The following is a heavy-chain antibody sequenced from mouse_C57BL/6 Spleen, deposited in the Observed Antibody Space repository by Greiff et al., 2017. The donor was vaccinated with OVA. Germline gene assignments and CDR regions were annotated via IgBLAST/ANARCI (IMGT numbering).Heavy chain of an antibody. D-gene: IGHD1-1*01. V-gene: IGHV7-3*01. CDR3: ASYDYYGRGFAY. J-gene: IGHJ3*01. Sequence: DVKLVESGGGLVQPGGSLSLSCAASGFTFTDYYMRWVRQPPGKALEWLGFIRNKANGYTTEYSASVMGRFTISRDNSQNILYLQMNALGAEASATYYCASYDYYGRGFAYWGQGTLVTVSA. CDR1: GFTFTDYY. CDR2: IRNKANGYTT.